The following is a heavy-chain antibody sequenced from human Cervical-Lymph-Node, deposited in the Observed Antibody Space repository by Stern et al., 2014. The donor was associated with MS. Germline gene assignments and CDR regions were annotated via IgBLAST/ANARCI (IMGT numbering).Heavy chain of an antibody. D-gene: IGHD5-18*01. CDR2: IHSSSTYT. Sequence: VQLVESGGGLVKPGGSLRLSCAASGFTFSDYFMTWIRQAPGKGLEWISYIHSSSTYTNYADSVKGRFTISRDNAKNSLYLQMNSLRAEDTAVYYCARDRDPAMVTSAFDIWGQGTVVTVSS. CDR1: GFTFSDYF. V-gene: IGHV3-11*06. J-gene: IGHJ3*02. CDR3: ARDRDPAMVTSAFDI.